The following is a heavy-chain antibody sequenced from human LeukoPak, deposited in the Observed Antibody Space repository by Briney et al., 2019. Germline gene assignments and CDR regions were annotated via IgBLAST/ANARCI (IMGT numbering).Heavy chain of an antibody. V-gene: IGHV4-34*01. CDR3: ARGFYSPHY. D-gene: IGHD4-11*01. J-gene: IGHJ4*02. CDR2: INHSGST. CDR1: GGSFSGYY. Sequence: SETLSLTCAVYGGSFSGYYWSWIRQPPGKGLEWIGEINHSGSTYYNPSLKSRVTISVDTSKNQFSLKLSSVTAADTAVYYCARGFYSPHYWGQGTLVSVSS.